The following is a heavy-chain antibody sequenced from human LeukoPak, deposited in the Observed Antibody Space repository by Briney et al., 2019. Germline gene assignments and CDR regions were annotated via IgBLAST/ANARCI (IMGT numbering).Heavy chain of an antibody. Sequence: GGSLRLSCAASGFTFTNYAMYWVRQAPGKGLEWVSGISGGGGSTYYADSVKGRFTISKDNSKNTLYLQMNSLRAEDTAVYYCAKDRCSSTSCYGNLGDWGQGALVTVSS. CDR2: ISGGGGST. CDR3: AKDRCSSTSCYGNLGD. J-gene: IGHJ4*02. CDR1: GFTFTNYA. D-gene: IGHD2-2*01. V-gene: IGHV3-23*01.